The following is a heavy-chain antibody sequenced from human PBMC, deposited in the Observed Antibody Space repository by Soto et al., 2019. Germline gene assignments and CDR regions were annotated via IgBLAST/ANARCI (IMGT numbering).Heavy chain of an antibody. J-gene: IGHJ6*02. V-gene: IGHV3-15*01. CDR2: IKSKTDGGTT. Sequence: GGSLRLSCAASGFTVSNTYMSWVRQVPGKGLEWVGRIKSKTDGGTTDYAAPVKGRFTISRDDSKNTLYLQMNSLKTEDTAVYYCTTRVRGDVTIFGVVIIGYYYYGMDVWGQGTTVTVSS. CDR3: TTRVRGDVTIFGVVIIGYYYYGMDV. CDR1: GFTVSNTY. D-gene: IGHD3-3*01.